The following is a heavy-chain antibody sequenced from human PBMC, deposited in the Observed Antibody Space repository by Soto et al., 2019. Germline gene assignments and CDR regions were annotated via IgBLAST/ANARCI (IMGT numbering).Heavy chain of an antibody. CDR3: ATGWFGEFVYDFDD. Sequence: QVPLVQSGAAVKKSGASVKVSCKASGYTFTSYGISWVRQAPGQGLEWMGWISAYNGNTNYAQKLQGRVTMTTDTATSTAYMELRSLRSDDTAVYYCATGWFGEFVYDFDDWGQGTLVTISS. D-gene: IGHD3-10*01. V-gene: IGHV1-18*01. CDR2: ISAYNGNT. J-gene: IGHJ4*02. CDR1: GYTFTSYG.